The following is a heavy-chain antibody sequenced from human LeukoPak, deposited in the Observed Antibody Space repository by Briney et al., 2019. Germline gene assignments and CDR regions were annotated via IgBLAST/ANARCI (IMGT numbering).Heavy chain of an antibody. CDR2: VSPSGDIT. J-gene: IGHJ2*01. CDR3: AKDIDWGRFDV. Sequence: GGSLRLSCAASGFTFSSHCMDWVRQAPGMGLEWVSGVSPSGDITYYADSVQGRYAISRDNSRNTVYFQLNSLRADDTAVYYCAKDIDWGRFDVWGRGTLVTVSS. V-gene: IGHV3-23*01. D-gene: IGHD7-27*01. CDR1: GFTFSSHC.